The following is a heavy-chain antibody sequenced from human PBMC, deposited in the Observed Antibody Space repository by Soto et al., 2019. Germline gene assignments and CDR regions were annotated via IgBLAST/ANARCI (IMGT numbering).Heavy chain of an antibody. CDR3: TTDLEYSSSSVYYGMDV. D-gene: IGHD6-6*01. J-gene: IGHJ6*02. CDR2: IKSKSDGGTT. V-gene: IGHV3-15*07. Sequence: GGSLRLSCAASGFSFRNAWMNWVRQAPGRGLEWVGRIKSKSDGGTTDYAAPVKDRFTISRDDSKDTLYLQMNSLKIEDAAVYYCTTDLEYSSSSVYYGMDVWGQGTTVTSP. CDR1: GFSFRNAW.